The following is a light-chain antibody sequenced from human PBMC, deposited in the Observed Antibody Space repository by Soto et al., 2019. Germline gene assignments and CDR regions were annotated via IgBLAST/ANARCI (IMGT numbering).Light chain of an antibody. J-gene: IGLJ3*02. Sequence: QSALTQPPSASGSRGQSVTISCTGTSVDINYVSWFQQHPGKAPKLIICEVTKRPSGVPDRFSGSKAGNAASLTASGLQDDGEAVYSCSSLGGRDLWVFGGGTKLPVL. CDR3: SSLGGRDLWV. CDR2: EVT. V-gene: IGLV2-8*01. CDR1: SVDINY.